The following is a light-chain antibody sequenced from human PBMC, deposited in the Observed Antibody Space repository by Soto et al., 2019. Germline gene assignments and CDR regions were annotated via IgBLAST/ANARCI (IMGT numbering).Light chain of an antibody. CDR3: QQYNVWPSLT. CDR1: QSVGSN. V-gene: IGKV3-15*01. CDR2: GAS. J-gene: IGKJ4*01. Sequence: EIVMTQSPGTLSVSPGERATLSCRASQSVGSNLVWYQQKPGQAPRLLIYGASTRATGIPARFSGSGSGTEFTLTISSLQSEDFAVYYCQQYNVWPSLTFGGGTKVEIK.